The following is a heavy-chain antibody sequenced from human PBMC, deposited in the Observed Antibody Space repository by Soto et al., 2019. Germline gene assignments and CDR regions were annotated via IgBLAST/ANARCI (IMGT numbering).Heavy chain of an antibody. CDR3: ARDRAAAGRNPFDY. J-gene: IGHJ4*02. CDR1: GGTFSSYA. Sequence: SVKVSCKASGGTFSSYAISWVRQAPGQGLEWMGGIIPIFGTANYAQKFQGRVTITADESTSTAYMELSSLRSEDTAVYYCARDRAAAGRNPFDYWGRGTLVTVSS. D-gene: IGHD6-13*01. V-gene: IGHV1-69*01. CDR2: IIPIFGTA.